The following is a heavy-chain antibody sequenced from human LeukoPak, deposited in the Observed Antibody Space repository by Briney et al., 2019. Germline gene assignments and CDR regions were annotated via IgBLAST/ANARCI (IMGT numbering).Heavy chain of an antibody. CDR2: IYYSGST. D-gene: IGHD3-10*01. Sequence: TSETLSLTCTVSGGSISSGGYYWSWIRQPPGKGLEWIGYIYYSGSTNYNPSLKSRVTISVDTSKNQFSLRLSSVTAADTAVYYCARGRISFGNFDYWGQGTLVTVSS. CDR3: ARGRISFGNFDY. V-gene: IGHV4-61*08. J-gene: IGHJ4*02. CDR1: GGSISSGGYY.